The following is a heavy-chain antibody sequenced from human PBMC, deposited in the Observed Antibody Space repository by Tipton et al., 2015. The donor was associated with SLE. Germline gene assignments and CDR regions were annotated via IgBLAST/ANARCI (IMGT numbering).Heavy chain of an antibody. J-gene: IGHJ4*02. CDR3: ARAVADWGWLVVY. CDR2: INGGGIST. D-gene: IGHD6-19*01. CDR1: GFTFSNYW. Sequence: GSLRLSCAASGFTFSNYWMHWVRQAPGKGLVWVSRINGGGISTTYADSVEDRFTISRDNTKKTLYLQMNSLRAEDTAVYYCARAVADWGWLVVYWGRGTQVTVSS. V-gene: IGHV3-74*01.